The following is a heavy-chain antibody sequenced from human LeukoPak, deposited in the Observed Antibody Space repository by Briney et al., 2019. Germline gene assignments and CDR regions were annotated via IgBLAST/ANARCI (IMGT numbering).Heavy chain of an antibody. CDR2: IYYSGDT. Sequence: SETLSLTCTVSGTSISNYYWSWIRQPPGKGLKWIGYIYYSGDTNYNPSLKSRVTMSVDTSKNQFSLKLSSLTAADTAVFYCARGTTRYTTTYYFDYWGQGTLVTVSS. J-gene: IGHJ4*02. CDR1: GTSISNYY. CDR3: ARGTTRYTTTYYFDY. D-gene: IGHD2-2*02. V-gene: IGHV4-59*01.